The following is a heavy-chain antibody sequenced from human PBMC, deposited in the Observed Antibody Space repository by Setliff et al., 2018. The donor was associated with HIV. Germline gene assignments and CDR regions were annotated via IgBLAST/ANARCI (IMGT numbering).Heavy chain of an antibody. CDR2: IIPIFGTA. D-gene: IGHD6-13*01. CDR1: GGTFSSYA. V-gene: IGHV1-69*05. Sequence: GPSVKVSCKASGGTFSSYAISWVRQAPGQGLEWMGGIIPIFGTANYAQKFQGRVTMTTDTSTSTAYMELRSLRSDDTAVYYCARKGSSSRSQEYYYDFWGQGTLVTVSS. J-gene: IGHJ4*02. CDR3: ARKGSSSRSQEYYYDF.